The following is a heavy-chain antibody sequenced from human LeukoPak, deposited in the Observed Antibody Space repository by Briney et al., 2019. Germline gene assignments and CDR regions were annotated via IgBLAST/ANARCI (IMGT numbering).Heavy chain of an antibody. V-gene: IGHV3-23*01. Sequence: GGSLRLSCAASGFSFSTYAMTWVHRAPGKGLEWVSGISGSGGSPYYADSVKGRFTISRDTSKNTLYLQMNSLRAEDTAVYYCAKAVYDSSGSFDFWGQGTLVTVSS. CDR1: GFSFSTYA. D-gene: IGHD3-22*01. J-gene: IGHJ4*02. CDR2: ISGSGGSP. CDR3: AKAVYDSSGSFDF.